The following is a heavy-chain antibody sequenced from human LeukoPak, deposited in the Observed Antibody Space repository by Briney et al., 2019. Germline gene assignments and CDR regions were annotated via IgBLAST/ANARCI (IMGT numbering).Heavy chain of an antibody. CDR2: INPNSGGT. J-gene: IGHJ5*02. Sequence: ASVKVSCKASGYTFTGYYMHWVRQAPGQGLEWMGWINPNSGGTNYAQKFQGRVTMTRDTSISTAYMELSRLRSDDTAVYYCARDPAYIVVVPAAMRGDWFDPWGQGTLVTVSS. CDR1: GYTFTGYY. V-gene: IGHV1-2*02. CDR3: ARDPAYIVVVPAAMRGDWFDP. D-gene: IGHD2-2*01.